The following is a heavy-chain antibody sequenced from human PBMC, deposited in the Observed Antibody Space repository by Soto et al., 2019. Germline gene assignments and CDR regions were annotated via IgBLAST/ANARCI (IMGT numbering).Heavy chain of an antibody. V-gene: IGHV3-48*02. J-gene: IGHJ4*02. CDR2: ISSSSTI. Sequence: PGGSLRLSYAASGFTFSSYSMNWVRQAPGKGLEWVSYISSSSTIYYADSVKGRFTISRDNAKNSLYLQMNSLRDEDTAVYYCARKWGPYSNYHLDYWGPGAPVTASS. CDR3: ARKWGPYSNYHLDY. D-gene: IGHD4-4*01. CDR1: GFTFSSYS.